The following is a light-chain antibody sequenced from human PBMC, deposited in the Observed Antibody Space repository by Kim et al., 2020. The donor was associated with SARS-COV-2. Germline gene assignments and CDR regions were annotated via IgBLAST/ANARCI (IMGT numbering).Light chain of an antibody. Sequence: LAPGERATLSCRASESVSSSYLAWYQQKPGQAPRLLIYGASSRATGIPDRFSGSGSGTDFTLTISRLEPEDFAVYYCQQYGSSPRSFGQGTKLEI. V-gene: IGKV3-20*01. CDR2: GAS. CDR1: ESVSSSY. CDR3: QQYGSSPRS. J-gene: IGKJ2*03.